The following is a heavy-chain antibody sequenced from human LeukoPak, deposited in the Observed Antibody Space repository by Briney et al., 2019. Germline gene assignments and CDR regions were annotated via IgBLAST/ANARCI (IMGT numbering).Heavy chain of an antibody. V-gene: IGHV3-66*01. J-gene: IGHJ4*02. CDR1: GFTVSTNY. CDR2: IYSGGGT. Sequence: SGGSLRLSCAASGFTVSTNYMSWVRQASGKGLEWVSLIYSGGGTYYADSVKGRFTISRDNSRNTLSLQMNSLRVDDTAVYYCARDQTWGQGTLVTVSS. CDR3: ARDQT.